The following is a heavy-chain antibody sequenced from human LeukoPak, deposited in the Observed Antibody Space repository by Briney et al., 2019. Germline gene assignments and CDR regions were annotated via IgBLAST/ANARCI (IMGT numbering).Heavy chain of an antibody. CDR1: GGSISSSSYY. D-gene: IGHD6-19*01. V-gene: IGHV4-39*01. CDR2: IYYSGST. J-gene: IGHJ4*02. Sequence: SETLSLTCTASGGSISSSSYYWGWIRQPPGKGLEWIGSIYYSGSTYYNPSLKSRVTISVDTSKNQFSLKLSSVTAADTAVYYCASTYSSGWYYFDYWGQGTLVTVSS. CDR3: ASTYSSGWYYFDY.